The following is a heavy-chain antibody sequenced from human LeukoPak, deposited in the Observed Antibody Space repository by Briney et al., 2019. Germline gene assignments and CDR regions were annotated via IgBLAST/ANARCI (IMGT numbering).Heavy chain of an antibody. CDR3: ARGSGGGSGTYYYNYMDV. Sequence: PGGSLRLSCAASGFTFSSYSMNWVRRAPGKGLEWVSYINSGSSNIYYADSVKGRFTISRDNAKNPLYLQMNSLRAEDTAMYYCARGSGGGSGTYYYNYMDVWGNGTTVTVSS. CDR1: GFTFSSYS. D-gene: IGHD3-10*01. J-gene: IGHJ6*03. CDR2: INSGSSNI. V-gene: IGHV3-48*01.